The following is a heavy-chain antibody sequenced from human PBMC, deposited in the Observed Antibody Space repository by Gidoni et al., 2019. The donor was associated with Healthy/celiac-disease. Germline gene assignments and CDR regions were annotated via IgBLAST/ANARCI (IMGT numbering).Heavy chain of an antibody. V-gene: IGHV1-18*01. D-gene: IGHD4-17*01. CDR3: ARDSNGDYYYYYGMDV. CDR1: GYTFTSYG. J-gene: IGHJ6*02. Sequence: QVQLVQSGAEVKKPGASVKVSCKASGYTFTSYGISWVRQALGQGLEWMGWISAYNGNTNYAQKLQGRVTMTTDTSTSTAYMELRSLRSDDTAVYYCARDSNGDYYYYYGMDVWGQGTTVTVSS. CDR2: ISAYNGNT.